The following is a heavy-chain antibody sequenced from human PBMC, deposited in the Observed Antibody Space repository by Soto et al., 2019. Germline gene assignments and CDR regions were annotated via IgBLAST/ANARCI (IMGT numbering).Heavy chain of an antibody. V-gene: IGHV3-30-3*01. J-gene: IGHJ4*02. CDR2: ISYDGSNK. CDR1: GFTFSSYA. D-gene: IGHD4-17*01. CDR3: ATVGDYGDYRGQMDY. Sequence: QVQLVESGGGVVQPGRSLRLSCAASGFTFSSYAMHWVRQAPGKGLEWVAVISYDGSNKYYADSVKGRFTISRDNSKNTLYLQMNSLRAEDTAVYYCATVGDYGDYRGQMDYWGQGTLVTVSS.